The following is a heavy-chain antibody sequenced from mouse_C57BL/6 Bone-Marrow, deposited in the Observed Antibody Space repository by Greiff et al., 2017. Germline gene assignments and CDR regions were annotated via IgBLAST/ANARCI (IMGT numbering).Heavy chain of an antibody. D-gene: IGHD1-1*02. Sequence: QVQLKQSGAELVKPGASVKLSCKASGYTFTEYTIHWVKQRSGQGLEWIGWFYPGSGSIKYNEKFKDKATFTADKSSSTVYMELSRLKSEDYAVYFCARHEEGPLMAPYAMDYWGQGTSVTVSS. V-gene: IGHV1-62-2*01. CDR1: GYTFTEYT. CDR3: ARHEEGPLMAPYAMDY. CDR2: FYPGSGSI. J-gene: IGHJ4*01.